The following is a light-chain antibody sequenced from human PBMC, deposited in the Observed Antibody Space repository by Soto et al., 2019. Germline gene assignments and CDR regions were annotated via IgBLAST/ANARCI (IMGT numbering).Light chain of an antibody. Sequence: EIVMTQSPDTLSVSPGERVTLSCKASQRVSNDLAWYQQKPGQAPRLVIYGASTRATGIPARFSGGGSGTEFTLTISSLQSEDFAVYYCQQYDSSPRTFGQGTKVEIK. V-gene: IGKV3-15*01. J-gene: IGKJ1*01. CDR1: QRVSND. CDR2: GAS. CDR3: QQYDSSPRT.